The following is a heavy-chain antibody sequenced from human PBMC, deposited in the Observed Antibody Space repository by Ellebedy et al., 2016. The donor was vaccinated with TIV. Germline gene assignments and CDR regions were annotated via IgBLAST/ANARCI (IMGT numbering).Heavy chain of an antibody. J-gene: IGHJ4*02. V-gene: IGHV1-24*01. CDR3: ATVFDGYRGLDY. Sequence: AASVKVSCKVSGYTLTELSMHWVRQPPGKGLEWMGGFDPEDDETIYAQKFQGRVTMTEDTSTDTAHMDLSSLRSEDTAVYYCATVFDGYRGLDYWGQGTLVTVSS. D-gene: IGHD5-24*01. CDR2: FDPEDDET. CDR1: GYTLTELS.